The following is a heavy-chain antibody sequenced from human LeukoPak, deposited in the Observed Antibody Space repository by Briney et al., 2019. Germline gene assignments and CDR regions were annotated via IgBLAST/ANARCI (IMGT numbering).Heavy chain of an antibody. CDR2: INHSEST. Sequence: SETLSLTCAVYGGSFSGYYWSWIRHPPGKGREWIGEINHSESTIYNPSLKCRFTISVDTSKNQFYLKLSSVTAADTAVYYCARLGVYLPRDEYWGQGTLVTVSS. CDR3: ARLGVYLPRDEY. J-gene: IGHJ4*02. V-gene: IGHV4-34*01. D-gene: IGHD1-26*01. CDR1: GGSFSGYY.